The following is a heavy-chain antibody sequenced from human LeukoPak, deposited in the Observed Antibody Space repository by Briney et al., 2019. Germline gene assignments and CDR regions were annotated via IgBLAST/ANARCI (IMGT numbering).Heavy chain of an antibody. CDR3: ARGYCSGGSCYVFDY. J-gene: IGHJ4*02. Sequence: SETLSLTCTVSGGSISSSSYYWGWNRQPPGKGLEWIGSIYYSGSTYYNPSLKSRVTISVDTSKNQFSLKLSSVTAADAAVYYCARGYCSGGSCYVFDYWGQGTLVTVSS. CDR1: GGSISSSSYY. V-gene: IGHV4-39*07. D-gene: IGHD2-15*01. CDR2: IYYSGST.